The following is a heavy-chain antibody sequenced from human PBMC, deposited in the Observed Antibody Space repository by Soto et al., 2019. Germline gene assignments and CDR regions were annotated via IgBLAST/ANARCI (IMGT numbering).Heavy chain of an antibody. CDR2: IWYDGSNK. CDR1: GFTFSSYG. Sequence: QVQLVESGGGVVQPGRSLRLSCAASGFTFSSYGMHWVRQAPGKGLEWVAVIWYDGSNKYYADSVKGRFTISRDNSKNTLYLQMNSLRAEDTAVYYCARGRGENWFDPWGQGTLVTVSS. V-gene: IGHV3-33*01. J-gene: IGHJ5*02. CDR3: ARGRGENWFDP.